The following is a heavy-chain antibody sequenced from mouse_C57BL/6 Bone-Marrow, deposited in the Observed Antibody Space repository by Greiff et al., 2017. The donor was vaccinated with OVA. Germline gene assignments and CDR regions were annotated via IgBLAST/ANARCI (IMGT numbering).Heavy chain of an antibody. J-gene: IGHJ4*01. Sequence: VQLQQPGAELVRPGTSVKLSCKASGYTFTSYWMHWVKQRPGQGLEWIGVIDPSDSYTNYNQKFKGKATLTVDTSSSTAYMQLSSLTSEDSAVYYCARRTGTAMDYWGQGTSVTVSS. D-gene: IGHD4-1*01. CDR2: IDPSDSYT. CDR1: GYTFTSYW. V-gene: IGHV1-59*01. CDR3: ARRTGTAMDY.